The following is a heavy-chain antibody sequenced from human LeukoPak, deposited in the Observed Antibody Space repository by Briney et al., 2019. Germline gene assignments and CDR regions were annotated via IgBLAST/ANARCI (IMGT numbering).Heavy chain of an antibody. CDR3: ARGEQDMATMSIDY. CDR1: GFPFSPFW. J-gene: IGHJ4*02. CDR2: IKGDGTYK. D-gene: IGHD5-24*01. V-gene: IGHV3-74*01. Sequence: PGGSLRLSCAASGFPFSPFWMHWVRQGPGKGLEWVSRIKGDGTYKNYADSVKGRFTISRDNAKNSLFLQMNSLRAEDTAVYYCARGEQDMATMSIDYWGQGTLVTVSS.